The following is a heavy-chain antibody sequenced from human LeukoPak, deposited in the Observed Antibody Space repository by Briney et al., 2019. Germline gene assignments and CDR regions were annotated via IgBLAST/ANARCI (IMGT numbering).Heavy chain of an antibody. D-gene: IGHD1-14*01. V-gene: IGHV4-59*12. J-gene: IGHJ6*03. Sequence: PSETLSLTCTVSGGSISSYYWSWIRHPPGKGLEGIRYIYYSGSTNYNPSLKSRITISVDTSKNQFSLKLSSVTAADTAVYYCARNRKTTKAHYYYYYMDVWGKGTTVTVYS. CDR3: ARNRKTTKAHYYYYYMDV. CDR2: IYYSGST. CDR1: GGSISSYY.